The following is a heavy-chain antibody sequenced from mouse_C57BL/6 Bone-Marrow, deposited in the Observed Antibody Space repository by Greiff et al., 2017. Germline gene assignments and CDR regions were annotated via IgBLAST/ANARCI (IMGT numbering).Heavy chain of an antibody. Sequence: VKLQQSGAELARPGASVKMSCKASGYTFTSYTMHWVKQRPGQGLEWIGYINPSSGYTKYNQKFKDKATLTADKSSSTAYMQLSSLTSEDSAVYYCARLRRRLLYYAMDYWGQGTSVTVSS. CDR2: INPSSGYT. CDR3: ARLRRRLLYYAMDY. D-gene: IGHD1-1*01. CDR1: GYTFTSYT. J-gene: IGHJ4*01. V-gene: IGHV1-4*01.